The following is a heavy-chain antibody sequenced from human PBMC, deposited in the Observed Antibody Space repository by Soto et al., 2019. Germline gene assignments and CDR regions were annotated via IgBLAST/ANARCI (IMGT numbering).Heavy chain of an antibody. Sequence: GGSLRLSCAASGFTFTSYAMSWVRQAPGKGLEWVSAISGGGGGSTYYADSVKGRLTISKDNSKNMLYLQMNSLRAEDTAVYYCAKEIAVIGKGVCDMWGQGTMVTVSS. D-gene: IGHD6-19*01. CDR1: GFTFTSYA. V-gene: IGHV3-23*01. J-gene: IGHJ3*02. CDR3: AKEIAVIGKGVCDM. CDR2: ISGGGGGST.